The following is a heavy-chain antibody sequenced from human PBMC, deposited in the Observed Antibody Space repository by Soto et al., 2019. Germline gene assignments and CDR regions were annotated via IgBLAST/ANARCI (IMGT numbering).Heavy chain of an antibody. J-gene: IGHJ4*02. Sequence: PSETLSLNCTVSGGTISSSRYSYGLIRQPTGKGLEWIRSIYYSGGTYYNPSLKSRVTISLDTSKNQFSLKLSAVTAADTAVYYCASRHYYDSSGYFYWGQGTRVTSPQ. CDR2: IYYSGGT. CDR3: ASRHYYDSSGYFY. V-gene: IGHV4-39*01. CDR1: GGTISSSRYS. D-gene: IGHD3-22*01.